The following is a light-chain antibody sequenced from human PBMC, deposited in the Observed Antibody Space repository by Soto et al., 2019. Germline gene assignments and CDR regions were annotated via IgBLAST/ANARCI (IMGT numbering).Light chain of an antibody. CDR1: QSLSRW. CDR3: QQYDSYPWT. Sequence: EIQMTQSPSTLSASVGDRVTITCRASQSLSRWLAWYQQKPGKAPKLLIYDAPSLESGVPSRFSGSASGTEFTLSITPLQPDDFATYYCQQYDSYPWTFGQGTKVDIK. V-gene: IGKV1-5*01. CDR2: DAP. J-gene: IGKJ1*01.